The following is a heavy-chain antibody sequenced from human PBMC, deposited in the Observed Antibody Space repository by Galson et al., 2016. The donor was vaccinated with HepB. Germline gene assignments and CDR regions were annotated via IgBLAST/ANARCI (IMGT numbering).Heavy chain of an antibody. CDR1: GYTFTGYY. D-gene: IGHD2-2*01. Sequence: SVKVSCKASGYTFTGYYMHWVRQVPGQGLEWLGMVDPNTGNTHYSPNFRGRVTMTRDTSTRTVYVDLSSLTSEDTAVYFCARALPGTCNFDYWGQGILVTVSS. J-gene: IGHJ4*02. CDR2: VDPNTGNT. CDR3: ARALPGTCNFDY. V-gene: IGHV1-46*01.